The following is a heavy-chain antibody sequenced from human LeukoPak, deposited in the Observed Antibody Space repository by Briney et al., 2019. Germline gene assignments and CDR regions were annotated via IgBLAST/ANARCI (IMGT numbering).Heavy chain of an antibody. CDR3: AKDHGSSDWYYFDY. J-gene: IGHJ4*02. CDR1: GFIFSSFG. Sequence: GGSLRLSCAASGFIFSSFGMSWVRQAPGKGPEWVSGISGSGGTTYYADSVKGRFTISRDNSKNTLYLQMNTLRADDTAVYYCAKDHGSSDWYYFDYWGQGTLVTVSS. CDR2: ISGSGGTT. V-gene: IGHV3-23*01. D-gene: IGHD6-13*01.